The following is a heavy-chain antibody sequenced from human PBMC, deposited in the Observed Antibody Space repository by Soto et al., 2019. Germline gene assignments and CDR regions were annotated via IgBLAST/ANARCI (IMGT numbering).Heavy chain of an antibody. CDR3: ATLSRLINYYYDMDV. Sequence: GLSLRLSCAASGFTVSSYAMHWVRQAPGKGLEGVAVISYDGSNKYYADPVKGRFTISRDNSKKTLYLQMNSLRDEDTAVYYCATLSRLINYYYDMDVWAQGTAVTVSS. J-gene: IGHJ6*02. CDR1: GFTVSSYA. CDR2: ISYDGSNK. D-gene: IGHD3-10*01. V-gene: IGHV3-30-3*01.